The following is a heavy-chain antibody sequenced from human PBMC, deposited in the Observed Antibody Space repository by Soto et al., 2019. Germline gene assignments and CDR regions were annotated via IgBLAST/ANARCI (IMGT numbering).Heavy chain of an antibody. Sequence: PSETLSLTCAVSGGYIISGGYSWSWIRQPPGKGLEWIGYIYHSGITYYNPSLKSRVTISVDRSKNQFSLKLSSVTAADTAVYYCARGGLGYCSGGSCYGMDVWGQGTTVTVSS. J-gene: IGHJ6*02. CDR1: GGYIISGGYS. D-gene: IGHD2-15*01. CDR3: ARGGLGYCSGGSCYGMDV. V-gene: IGHV4-30-2*01. CDR2: IYHSGIT.